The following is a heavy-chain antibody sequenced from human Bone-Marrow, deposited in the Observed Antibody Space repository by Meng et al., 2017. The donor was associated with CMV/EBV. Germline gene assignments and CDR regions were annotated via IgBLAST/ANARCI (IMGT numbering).Heavy chain of an antibody. CDR2: INWNGGST. Sequence: GESLKISCAASGFTFDDYGMSWVRQAPGKGLEWVSGINWNGGSTGYADSVKGRFTISRDNAKNSLYLQMNSLKTADTAVYYCTTVGWQLVDYYGMDVWGQGTTVTFAS. J-gene: IGHJ6*02. D-gene: IGHD6-6*01. V-gene: IGHV3-20*04. CDR1: GFTFDDYG. CDR3: TTVGWQLVDYYGMDV.